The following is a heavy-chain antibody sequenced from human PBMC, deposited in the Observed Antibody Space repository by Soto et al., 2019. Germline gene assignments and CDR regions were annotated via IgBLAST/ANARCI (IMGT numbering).Heavy chain of an antibody. CDR1: GGSISSYY. CDR2: IYDSGST. CDR3: AAPPRY. D-gene: IGHD6-6*01. Sequence: SETLSLTCTVSGGSISSYYWSWIREPPGKGLEWIGYIYDSGSTNYNPSLKSRVTISVDTSKNQFSLKLTSVTAADTAVYYCAAPPRYWGQGTLVTVSS. V-gene: IGHV4-59*01. J-gene: IGHJ4*02.